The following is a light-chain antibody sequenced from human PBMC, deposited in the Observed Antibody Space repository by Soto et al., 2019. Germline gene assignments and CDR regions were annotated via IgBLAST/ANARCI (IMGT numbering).Light chain of an antibody. V-gene: IGLV3-21*02. Sequence: SYELTQPPSVSVAPGQTARMTCAGNNIGSKSVHCYQQRPGQAPVLVVYDDSGRPSGIPERFSGTNSGSTATLTISRVEGGDEADYFCQVWDISSDHVVFGGGTKVPAL. CDR3: QVWDISSDHVV. J-gene: IGLJ2*01. CDR1: NIGSKS. CDR2: DDS.